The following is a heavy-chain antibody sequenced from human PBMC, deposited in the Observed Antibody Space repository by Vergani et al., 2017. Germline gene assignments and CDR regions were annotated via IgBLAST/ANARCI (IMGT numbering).Heavy chain of an antibody. CDR2: IYYSGST. Sequence: VQLVESGGGLVKPGGSLRLSCAASGFTFSNAWMNWVRQAPGKGLEWIGSIYYSGSTYYNPSLKSRVTISVDTSKNQFSLKLSSVTAADTAVYYCARHLKNPDYYYYYMDVWGKGTTVTVSS. D-gene: IGHD2/OR15-2a*01. J-gene: IGHJ6*03. CDR3: ARHLKNPDYYYYYMDV. V-gene: IGHV4-59*05. CDR1: GFTFSNAW.